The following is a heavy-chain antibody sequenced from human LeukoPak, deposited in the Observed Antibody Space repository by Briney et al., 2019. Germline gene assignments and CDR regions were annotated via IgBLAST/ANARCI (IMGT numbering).Heavy chain of an antibody. V-gene: IGHV4-39*07. CDR2: IYYNGST. D-gene: IGHD3-10*01. CDR3: ALWFGAYDY. Sequence: PSETLSLTCAVSGGSISSNSYYWSWIRQPPGKGLEWIGTIYYNGSTYYNPSLKSRVTISVDTSKNQFSLKLSSVTAADTAVYYCALWFGAYDYWGQGTLVTVSS. CDR1: GGSISSNSYY. J-gene: IGHJ4*02.